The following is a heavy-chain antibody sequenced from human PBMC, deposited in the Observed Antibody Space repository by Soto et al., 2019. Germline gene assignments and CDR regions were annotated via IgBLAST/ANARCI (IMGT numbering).Heavy chain of an antibody. CDR3: AAGPGRGSYVGRYYYGMDV. Sequence: GGSLKLSCAASGFTFSSYTMAWVRQAPGKGLEWVSSISGSGGSPYYADSVKGRFTISRDNAKNSLYLQMNSLRAEDTAVYYCAAGPGRGSYVGRYYYGMDVWGQGTTVTVSS. CDR1: GFTFSSYT. D-gene: IGHD1-26*01. CDR2: ISGSGGSP. V-gene: IGHV3-21*01. J-gene: IGHJ6*02.